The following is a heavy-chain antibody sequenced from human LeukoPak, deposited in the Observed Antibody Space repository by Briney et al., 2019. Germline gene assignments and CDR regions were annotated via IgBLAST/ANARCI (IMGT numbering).Heavy chain of an antibody. CDR2: ISSFSSTI. CDR3: ARSPNYKGYFDY. Sequence: QPGGSLRLSCAASGFTFSSYEMNCVRQAPGKGLEWGSYISSFSSTIYYADSVMGRFTISRDNAKNSLYLQMNSLRAEDTAVYYCARSPNYKGYFDYWGQGTLVTVSS. J-gene: IGHJ4*02. D-gene: IGHD3-10*01. V-gene: IGHV3-48*03. CDR1: GFTFSSYE.